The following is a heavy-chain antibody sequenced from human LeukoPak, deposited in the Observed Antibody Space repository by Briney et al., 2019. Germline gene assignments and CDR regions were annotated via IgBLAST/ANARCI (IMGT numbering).Heavy chain of an antibody. Sequence: PGGSLRLSCAASRFTLSTYWMSWVRQAPGKGLEWVAHIKQDGSQEYYVDSVKGRFTISRDSAKNSLYLQMNSLRAEDTAVYYCVRGVPYDSWSGPHYSDYWGQGTLVTVSS. D-gene: IGHD3-3*01. CDR2: IKQDGSQE. CDR3: VRGVPYDSWSGPHYSDY. V-gene: IGHV3-7*01. J-gene: IGHJ4*02. CDR1: RFTLSTYW.